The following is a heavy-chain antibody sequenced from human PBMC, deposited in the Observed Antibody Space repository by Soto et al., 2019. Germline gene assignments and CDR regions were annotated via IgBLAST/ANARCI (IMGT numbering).Heavy chain of an antibody. V-gene: IGHV6-1*01. Sequence: SQTLSLPCAISGDSVSSNSAAWNWVRQSPSRGLEWLGRTYYRSKWYNDYAVSVKSRITINPDTSKNQFALQLNSVTPEDTAVYYCARGLTDYDFWSGYSNYYFDYWGQGTLVTVSS. CDR2: TYYRSKWYN. D-gene: IGHD3-3*01. CDR3: ARGLTDYDFWSGYSNYYFDY. J-gene: IGHJ4*02. CDR1: GDSVSSNSAA.